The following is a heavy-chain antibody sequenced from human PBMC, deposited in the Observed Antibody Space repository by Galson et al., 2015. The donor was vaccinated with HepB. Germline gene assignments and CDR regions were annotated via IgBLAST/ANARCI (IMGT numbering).Heavy chain of an antibody. J-gene: IGHJ6*03. V-gene: IGHV3-21*01. Sequence: SLRLSCAASGFTFSTYSINWVRQAPGKGLEWVSSISSSSGYIYYADSMKGRFTISRDNAKNSLSLQMNSLRAEDTAVYYCTRVQVALGYYYYYYYMDVRGKGTTVTVSS. CDR3: TRVQVALGYYYYYYYMDV. D-gene: IGHD1-1*01. CDR2: ISSSSGYI. CDR1: GFTFSTYS.